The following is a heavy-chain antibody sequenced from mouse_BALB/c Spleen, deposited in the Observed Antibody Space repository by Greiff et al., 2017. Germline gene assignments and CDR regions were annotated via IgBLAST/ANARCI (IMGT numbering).Heavy chain of an antibody. CDR1: GYTFTSYW. D-gene: IGHD1-2*01. V-gene: IGHV1-5*01. CDR2: IYPGNSDT. CDR3: TRSLFITTANPFAY. Sequence: EVQGVESGTVLARPGASVKMSCKASGYTFTSYWMHWVKQRPGQGLEWIGAIYPGNSDTSYNQKFKGKAKLTAVTSTSTAYMELSSLTNEDSAVYYCTRSLFITTANPFAYWGQGTLVTVSA. J-gene: IGHJ3*01.